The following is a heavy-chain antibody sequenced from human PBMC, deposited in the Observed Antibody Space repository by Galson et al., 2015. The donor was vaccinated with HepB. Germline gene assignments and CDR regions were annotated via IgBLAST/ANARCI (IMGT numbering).Heavy chain of an antibody. CDR1: GFTLSSYA. CDR2: ISGSGGST. V-gene: IGHV3-23*01. CDR3: AKDTYYYDSSARKKKLYYFDY. J-gene: IGHJ4*02. Sequence: SLRLSCAASGFTLSSYAMSWVRQAPGKGLEWVSAISGSGGSTYYADSVKGRFTISRDNSKNTLYLQMNSLRAEDTAVYYCAKDTYYYDSSARKKKLYYFDYWGQGTLVTVSS. D-gene: IGHD3-22*01.